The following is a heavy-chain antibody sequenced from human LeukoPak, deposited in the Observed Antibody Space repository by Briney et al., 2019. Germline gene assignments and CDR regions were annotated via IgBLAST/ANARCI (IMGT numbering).Heavy chain of an antibody. J-gene: IGHJ6*03. CDR1: GYTFTSYY. CDR3: ARDLNYYYMDV. CDR2: INPSGGST. V-gene: IGHV1-46*01. Sequence: ASVKVSCKASGYTFTSYYMHWVRQAPGQGLEWMGIINPSGGSTSYAQKFQGRVTMTRDMSTSTVCMELSSLRSEDTAVYYCARDLNYYYMDVWGKGTTVTVSS.